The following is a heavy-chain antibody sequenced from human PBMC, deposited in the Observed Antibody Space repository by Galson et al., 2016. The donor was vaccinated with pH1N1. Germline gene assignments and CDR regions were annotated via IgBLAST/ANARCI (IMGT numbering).Heavy chain of an antibody. CDR1: GFTLSTYW. CDR2: IKQDGSQK. J-gene: IGHJ5*02. Sequence: SLRLSCAASGFTLSTYWMSWVRQAPGKGLEWVANIKQDGSQKYYVDSVKGRFTISRDNAKNSLYLQMNSLRVEDTAVYYCARDLNWDNAWGQGTLVTVSS. CDR3: ARDLNWDNA. V-gene: IGHV3-7*03.